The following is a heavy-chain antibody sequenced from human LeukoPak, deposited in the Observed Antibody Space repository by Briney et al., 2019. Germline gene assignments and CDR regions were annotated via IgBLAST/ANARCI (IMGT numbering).Heavy chain of an antibody. V-gene: IGHV3-53*01. CDR1: GFTVSSNY. Sequence: GGSLRLSCAASGFTVSSNYMSWVRQAPGKGLEWVSVIYSGGSTYYADSVKGRFTISRDNAKNSLYLQMNSLRAEDTAVYYCARLYSSGDAFDIWGQGTMVTVSS. D-gene: IGHD6-19*01. CDR2: IYSGGST. J-gene: IGHJ3*02. CDR3: ARLYSSGDAFDI.